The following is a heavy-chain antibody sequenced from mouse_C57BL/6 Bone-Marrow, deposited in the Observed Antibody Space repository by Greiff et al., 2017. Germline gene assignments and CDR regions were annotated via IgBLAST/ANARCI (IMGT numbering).Heavy chain of an antibody. V-gene: IGHV1-55*01. CDR3: ARDGYYGVYAMDY. CDR2: IYPGSGST. Sequence: QVQLQQPGAELVKPGASVKMSCKASGYTFTSYWITWVKQRPGQGLEWIGDIYPGSGSTNYNEKFKSKATLTVDTSSSTAYMQLSSLTTEDSAIYYCARDGYYGVYAMDYWGQGTSVTVSS. CDR1: GYTFTSYW. D-gene: IGHD2-3*01. J-gene: IGHJ4*01.